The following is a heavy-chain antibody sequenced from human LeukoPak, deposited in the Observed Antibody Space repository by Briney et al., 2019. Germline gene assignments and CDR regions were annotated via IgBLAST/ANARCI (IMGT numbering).Heavy chain of an antibody. D-gene: IGHD3-9*01. Sequence: ASVKVSFKVAGYTLTELSMYWVRQAPGQGLEWMGGFDPEDGGTIKAQKFQGRVTITEDTSTDTAYMELSSLRSEDTGVYYCATDRVGKIRYVELHHWRQGPLVPVSS. V-gene: IGHV1-24*01. CDR3: ATDRVGKIRYVELHH. J-gene: IGHJ5*02. CDR1: GYTLTELS. CDR2: FDPEDGGT.